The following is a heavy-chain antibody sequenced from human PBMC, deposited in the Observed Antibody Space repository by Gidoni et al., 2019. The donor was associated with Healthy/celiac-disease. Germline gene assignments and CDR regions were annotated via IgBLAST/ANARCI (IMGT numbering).Heavy chain of an antibody. CDR2: ISSSSSTI. Sequence: EVQLVESGGGLVQPGGSLRLSCAASGFTFSSYSMNWVRQAPGKGLEWVSYISSSSSTIYYADSVKCRFTISRDNAKNSLYLQMNSLRAEDTAVYYCARESQGYCGGDCYHYWYFDLWGRGTLVTVSS. D-gene: IGHD2-21*02. J-gene: IGHJ2*01. CDR3: ARESQGYCGGDCYHYWYFDL. V-gene: IGHV3-48*01. CDR1: GFTFSSYS.